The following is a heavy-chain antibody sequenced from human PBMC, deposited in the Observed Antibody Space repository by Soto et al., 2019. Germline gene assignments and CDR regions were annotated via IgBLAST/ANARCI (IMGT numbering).Heavy chain of an antibody. V-gene: IGHV5-10-1*01. CDR2: IDPSDSYT. J-gene: IGHJ3*02. D-gene: IGHD3-22*01. Sequence: PGESLKISCKGSGYSFTSYWISWVRQMPGKGLEWMGRIDPSDSYTNYSPSFQGHVTISADKSISTAYLQWSSLKASDTAMYYCAITYYYDSSGYYKPDAFDIWGHGTMVTVSS. CDR1: GYSFTSYW. CDR3: AITYYYDSSGYYKPDAFDI.